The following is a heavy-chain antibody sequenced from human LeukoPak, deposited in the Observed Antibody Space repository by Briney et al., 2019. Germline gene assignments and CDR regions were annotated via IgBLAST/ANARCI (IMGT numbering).Heavy chain of an antibody. V-gene: IGHV1-18*01. CDR2: ISAYNGNT. CDR3: ARGRRRRRDSKTPYYYYGMDV. J-gene: IGHJ6*02. Sequence: ASVKVSCKASGYTFTSYGINWGRQAPGQGLEWMGWISAYNGNTIYAQKLHGRVTMTTDTSTMTVYMELGSLRSDDTAVYYCARGRRRRRDSKTPYYYYGMDVWGQGTTVTVS. D-gene: IGHD2-21*01. CDR1: GYTFTSYG.